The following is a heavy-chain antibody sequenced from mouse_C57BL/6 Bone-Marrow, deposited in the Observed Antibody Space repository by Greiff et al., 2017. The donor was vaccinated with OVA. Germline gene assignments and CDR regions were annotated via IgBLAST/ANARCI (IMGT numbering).Heavy chain of an antibody. V-gene: IGHV5-12*01. CDR2: ISNGGGST. CDR3: ALLNWAWFAY. Sequence: EVKVVESGGGLVQPGGSLKLSCAASGFTFSDYYMYWVRQTPEKRLEWVAYISNGGGSTYYPDTVKGRFTISRDNAKNTLYLQMSRLKSEDTAMYYCALLNWAWFAYWGQGTLVTVSA. D-gene: IGHD4-1*02. J-gene: IGHJ3*01. CDR1: GFTFSDYY.